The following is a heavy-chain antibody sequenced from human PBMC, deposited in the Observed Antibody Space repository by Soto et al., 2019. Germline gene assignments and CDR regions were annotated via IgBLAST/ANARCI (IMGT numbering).Heavy chain of an antibody. J-gene: IGHJ4*02. CDR2: VSIGGST. CDR1: GFTFSSYA. D-gene: IGHD2-15*01. V-gene: IGHV3-23*01. Sequence: GGSLRLSCAASGFTFSSYATGWVRQGPGKGLEWVAVVSIGGSTHYADSVRGRFTISRDNSKNTLSLQMNSLTAEDTAVYFCAKRRGAGGHFDYWGQGALVTVSS. CDR3: AKRRGAGGHFDY.